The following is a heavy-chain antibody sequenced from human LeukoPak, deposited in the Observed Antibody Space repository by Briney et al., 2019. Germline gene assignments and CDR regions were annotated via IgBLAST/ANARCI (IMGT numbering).Heavy chain of an antibody. Sequence: PSETLSLTCAVYGGSFSGYYWSWIRQPPGKGLEWIGEINHSGSTNSNPSLKSRVTISVDTSKNQFSLKLSSVTAADTAVYYCARGLRAFDIWGQGTMVTVSS. CDR3: ARGLRAFDI. CDR1: GGSFSGYY. D-gene: IGHD3-10*01. J-gene: IGHJ3*02. CDR2: INHSGST. V-gene: IGHV4-34*01.